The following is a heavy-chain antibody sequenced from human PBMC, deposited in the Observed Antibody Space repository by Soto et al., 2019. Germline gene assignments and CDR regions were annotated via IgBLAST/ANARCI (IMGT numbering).Heavy chain of an antibody. D-gene: IGHD2-2*01. CDR3: ARGAPIYWSGTSCYRHYYYGRDV. CDR1: GGTFSSYA. V-gene: IGHV1-69*01. J-gene: IGHJ6*02. CDR2: IIPLFGTA. Sequence: QVQLVQSGAEVKKPGSSVKVSCKASGGTFSSYAISWVRQAPGQGLEWMGGIIPLFGTANYAQKFQGRVAITAEESTSKGYMELSSLRCEDTAVYYCARGAPIYWSGTSCYRHYYYGRDVWGQGTTVTVSS.